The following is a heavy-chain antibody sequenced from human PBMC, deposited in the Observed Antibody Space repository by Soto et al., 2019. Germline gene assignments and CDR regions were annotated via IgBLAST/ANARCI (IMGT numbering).Heavy chain of an antibody. CDR1: GYTFTGNY. Sequence: GASVKVSCKASGYTFTGNYMHWVRQAPGQGLEWMGWINPNSGGTSTAQKFQGWVTMTTDTSISTASMELTRLTSDDTAIYYCARGDSTDCSNGVCSFFYNHDMDVWGQGTTVTVSS. J-gene: IGHJ6*02. CDR3: ARGDSTDCSNGVCSFFYNHDMDV. CDR2: INPNSGGT. V-gene: IGHV1-2*04. D-gene: IGHD2-8*01.